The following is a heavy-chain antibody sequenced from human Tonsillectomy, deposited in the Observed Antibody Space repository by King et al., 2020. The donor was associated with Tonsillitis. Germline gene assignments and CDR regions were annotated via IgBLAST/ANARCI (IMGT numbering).Heavy chain of an antibody. D-gene: IGHD4-23*01. CDR2: IWFDGSNE. CDR1: GFTFRSYG. J-gene: IGHJ3*02. CDR3: ARPPTWRYGGNTDAFDI. Sequence: VQLVESGGGVVQPGRSLRLSCAASGFTFRSYGMHWVRQAPGKGLEWVAVIWFDGSNESYADSVKGRFTISRDNSKSTLYLQMNSLIAEDTAFYYCARPPTWRYGGNTDAFDIWGQGTMVTVSS. V-gene: IGHV3-33*08.